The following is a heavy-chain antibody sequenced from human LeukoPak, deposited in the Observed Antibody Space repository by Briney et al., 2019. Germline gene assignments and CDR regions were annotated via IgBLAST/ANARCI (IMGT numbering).Heavy chain of an antibody. CDR1: GDGFSINSAA. J-gene: IGHJ4*02. CDR3: ARGVVGATPYDY. Sequence: SQTLSLTCAISGDGFSINSAAWNWFRQSPSKGLEWLGRTHYRSKLFYDYAVSVKSRITIIPDTSKNQFSLLLKSVTPEDTAVYFCARGVVGATPYDYWGQGTLVTVSS. D-gene: IGHD1-26*01. CDR2: THYRSKLFY. V-gene: IGHV6-1*01.